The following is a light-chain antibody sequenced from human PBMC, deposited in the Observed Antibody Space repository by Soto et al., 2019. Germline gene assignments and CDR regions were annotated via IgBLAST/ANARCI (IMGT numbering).Light chain of an antibody. CDR1: SSNIGSYY. CDR2: RNN. CDR3: AAWDDSRSGQRWM. Sequence: QSVLTQPPSASGTPGQTVTISCSGSSSNIGSYYVYWYQQLPGTSPKLLIYRNNQRPSGVPDRLSGSKSGTSASLAISGLRSEDEADYYCAAWDDSRSGQRWMFGGGTKLTVL. V-gene: IGLV1-47*01. J-gene: IGLJ3*02.